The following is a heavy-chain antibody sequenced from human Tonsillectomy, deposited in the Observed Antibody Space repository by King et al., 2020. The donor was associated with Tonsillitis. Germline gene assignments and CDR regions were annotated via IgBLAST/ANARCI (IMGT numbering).Heavy chain of an antibody. CDR3: ARDRGYLDAFDI. J-gene: IGHJ3*02. CDR2: IYYRGST. V-gene: IGHV4-59*01. Sequence: QLQESGPGLVKPSETLSLTCTVSGGSISSYYWSWIRQPPGKGLEWIGYIYYRGSTNYNPSLKSRVTISVDTSKNQFSLKLSSVTAADTAVYYCARDRGYLDAFDIWGQGTMVTVSS. D-gene: IGHD5-12*01. CDR1: GGSISSYY.